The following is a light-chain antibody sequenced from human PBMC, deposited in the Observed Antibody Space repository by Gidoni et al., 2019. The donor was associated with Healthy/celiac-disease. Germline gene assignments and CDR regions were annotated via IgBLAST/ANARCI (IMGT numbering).Light chain of an antibody. CDR3: QQYNNWPIT. CDR1: QSVSSN. Sequence: EIVMTQSPATLSVSPGERATLSCRASQSVSSNLAWYQQKPGQATRLLIYGASTRATGIPARCSGSGSGTEFTLTISSLQSEDFAVYYCQQYNNWPITFGQGTRLEIK. V-gene: IGKV3-15*01. J-gene: IGKJ5*01. CDR2: GAS.